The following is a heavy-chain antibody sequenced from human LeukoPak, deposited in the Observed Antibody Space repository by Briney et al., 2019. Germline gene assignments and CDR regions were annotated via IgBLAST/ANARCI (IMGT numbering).Heavy chain of an antibody. D-gene: IGHD2-8*02. Sequence: GALILSCAASGFTVNSNYMNWVRQAPGKGLEWVSAIYSGGITYYADSVKGRFTISRDSSKNTLYLQMNSLRAEDTAVYYCARAMGCTGNTSRNNWFDPWGQGTLVTVSS. CDR3: ARAMGCTGNTSRNNWFDP. V-gene: IGHV3-66*02. J-gene: IGHJ5*02. CDR2: IYSGGIT. CDR1: GFTVNSNY.